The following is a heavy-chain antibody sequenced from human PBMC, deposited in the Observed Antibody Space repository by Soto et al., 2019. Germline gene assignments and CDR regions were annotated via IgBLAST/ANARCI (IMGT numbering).Heavy chain of an antibody. Sequence: SETLSLTCLVSGFPISSPYSWGWIRQPPGKGLEWIGSISHTGTTSYSPSLTSRVSISVDTSKNQVPLKLTSVTAADTAVYFCARVTMVIRGPDHFGVDVWGHGTTVTVSS. CDR3: ARVTMVIRGPDHFGVDV. D-gene: IGHD4-17*01. CDR2: ISHTGTT. V-gene: IGHV4-38-2*02. CDR1: GFPISSPYS. J-gene: IGHJ6*02.